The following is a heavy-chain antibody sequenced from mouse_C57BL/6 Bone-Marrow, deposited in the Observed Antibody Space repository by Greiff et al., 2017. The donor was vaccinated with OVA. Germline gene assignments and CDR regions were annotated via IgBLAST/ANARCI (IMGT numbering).Heavy chain of an antibody. Sequence: EVQVVESGGGLVKPGGSLKLSCAASGFTFSDYGMHWVRQAPEKGLEWVAYISSGSSTIYYADTVKGRFTISRDNAKNTLFLQMTSLRSEDTAMYYCARGHYYGSSPHFDYWGQGTTLIVSS. D-gene: IGHD1-1*01. CDR1: GFTFSDYG. CDR3: ARGHYYGSSPHFDY. J-gene: IGHJ2*01. V-gene: IGHV5-17*01. CDR2: ISSGSSTI.